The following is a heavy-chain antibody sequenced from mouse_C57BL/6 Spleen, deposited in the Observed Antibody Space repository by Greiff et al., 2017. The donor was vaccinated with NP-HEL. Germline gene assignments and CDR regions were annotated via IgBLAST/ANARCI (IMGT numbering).Heavy chain of an antibody. CDR1: GFTFSDYG. CDR2: ISSGSSTI. Sequence: EVQRVESGGGLVKPGGSLKLSCAASGFTFSDYGMHWVRQAPEKGLEWVAYISSGSSTINYADTVKGRFTISRDNAKNTLFLQMTSLRSEDTDMYYCAREDYYGSSYFYAMDYWGQGTSVTVSS. J-gene: IGHJ4*01. CDR3: AREDYYGSSYFYAMDY. D-gene: IGHD1-1*01. V-gene: IGHV5-17*01.